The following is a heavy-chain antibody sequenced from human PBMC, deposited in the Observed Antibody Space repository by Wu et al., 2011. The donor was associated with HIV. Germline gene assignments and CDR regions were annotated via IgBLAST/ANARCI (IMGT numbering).Heavy chain of an antibody. CDR1: EHFSSYA. CDR3: ARNIGGDEDC. Sequence: QVQLVQSGAEVKKPGVLGRRSPARLLEHFSSYAISWVRQAPGQGLEWMGRIIPIFGTADSAQKFQDRVTITADKSTSTAYMELSSLTSEDTAVYFCARNIGGDEDCWGQGTLVTVSS. CDR2: IIPIFGTA. J-gene: IGHJ4*02. V-gene: IGHV1-69*06. D-gene: IGHD2-21*01.